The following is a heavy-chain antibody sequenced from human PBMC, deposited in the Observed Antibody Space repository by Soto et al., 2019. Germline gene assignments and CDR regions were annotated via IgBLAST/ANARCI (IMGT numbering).Heavy chain of an antibody. V-gene: IGHV4-59*01. Sequence: SETLSLTCTISGGSISVYYWSWIRQTPGQGLEWIGYIYASGSPYYNPSLRSRVTISADTSKNQISLKLTSPTAADTAVYYCARGVGSSPPQYWGRGTLVTVS. D-gene: IGHD1-26*01. CDR2: IYASGSP. CDR1: GGSISVYY. CDR3: ARGVGSSPPQY. J-gene: IGHJ4*02.